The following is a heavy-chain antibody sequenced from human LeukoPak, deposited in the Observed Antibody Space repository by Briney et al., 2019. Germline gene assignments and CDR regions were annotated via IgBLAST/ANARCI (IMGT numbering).Heavy chain of an antibody. CDR2: INHSGST. Sequence: SETLSLTCAVCGGSFSGYYWSWIRQPPGKGLEWIGEINHSGSTNYNPSLKSRVTISVDTSKNQFSLKLSSVTAADTAVYYCARDDCGGDCYSNWGQGTLVTVSS. CDR1: GGSFSGYY. V-gene: IGHV4-34*01. J-gene: IGHJ4*02. CDR3: ARDDCGGDCYSN. D-gene: IGHD2-21*01.